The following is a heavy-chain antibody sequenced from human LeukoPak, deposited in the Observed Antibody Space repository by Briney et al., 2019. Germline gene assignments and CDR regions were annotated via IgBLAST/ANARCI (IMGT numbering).Heavy chain of an antibody. D-gene: IGHD6-19*01. Sequence: PGRSLRLSCAASGFTFSSYGMHWVRQAPGKGLEGVAVISYDGSNKYYADSVKGRFTISRDNSKNTLYLQMNSLRAEDTAVYYCAKDRLAVAGRSTLDYWGQGTLVTVSS. CDR1: GFTFSSYG. CDR3: AKDRLAVAGRSTLDY. V-gene: IGHV3-30*18. CDR2: ISYDGSNK. J-gene: IGHJ4*02.